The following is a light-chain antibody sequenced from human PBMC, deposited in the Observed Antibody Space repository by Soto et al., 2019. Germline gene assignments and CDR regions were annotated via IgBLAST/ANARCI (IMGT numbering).Light chain of an antibody. V-gene: IGKV3-20*01. CDR2: GPP. CDR1: QSVSSSY. J-gene: IGKJ3*01. CDR3: QHYGRSPT. Sequence: EIVLTQSPGTLSLSPGERATLSCRASQSVSSSYLAWYQQNPGQAPILPIYGPPSRATGIRDRCSGSGSGTDFTLTISRLEPEVFAVYYCQHYGRSPTFGPGTKVDIK.